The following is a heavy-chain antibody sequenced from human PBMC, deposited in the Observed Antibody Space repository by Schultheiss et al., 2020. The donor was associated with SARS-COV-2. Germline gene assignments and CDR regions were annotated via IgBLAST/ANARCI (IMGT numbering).Heavy chain of an antibody. CDR3: TTSVVPAAGSGVGMDV. D-gene: IGHD2-2*01. Sequence: GGSLRLSCAASGFTFSSYALSWVRQAPGKGLEWVSAISGSGGSTYYADSVKGRFTISRDNSKNTLYLQMNSLRAGDTAVYYCTTSVVPAAGSGVGMDVWGQGTTVTVSS. CDR2: ISGSGGST. V-gene: IGHV3-23*01. CDR1: GFTFSSYA. J-gene: IGHJ6*02.